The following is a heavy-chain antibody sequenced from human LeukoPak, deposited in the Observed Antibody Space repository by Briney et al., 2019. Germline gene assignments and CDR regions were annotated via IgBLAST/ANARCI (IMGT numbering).Heavy chain of an antibody. CDR1: GFSLTTGGVG. CDR2: TYWDDDK. CDR3: ARSRYSGRYFAY. D-gene: IGHD1-26*01. Sequence: SGPTLVNPTQTLTLTCTFSGFSLTTGGVGVGWVRQPPGKALEWLAPTYWDDDKRYSPSLRSRLTITNDSSKNQVVLTMTNVDPVDTASYYCARSRYSGRYFAYWGQGTLVTVSS. J-gene: IGHJ4*02. V-gene: IGHV2-5*02.